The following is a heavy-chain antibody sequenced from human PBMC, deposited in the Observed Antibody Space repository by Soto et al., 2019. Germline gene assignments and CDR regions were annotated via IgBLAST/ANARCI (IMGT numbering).Heavy chain of an antibody. D-gene: IGHD4-17*01. V-gene: IGHV4-4*02. CDR2: IYHSGST. Sequence: PSETLSLTCAVSGGSISSSNWWSWVRQPPGKGLEWIGEIYHSGSTNYNPSLKSRVTISVDKSKNQFSLKLSSVTAADTAVYYCATNYGDYDKYFDYWGQGTLVT. CDR1: GGSISSSNW. CDR3: ATNYGDYDKYFDY. J-gene: IGHJ4*02.